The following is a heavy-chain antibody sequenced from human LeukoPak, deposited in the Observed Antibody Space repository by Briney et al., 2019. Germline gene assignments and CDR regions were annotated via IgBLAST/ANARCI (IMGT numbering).Heavy chain of an antibody. CDR2: ISGSGNST. V-gene: IGHV3-23*01. CDR3: AKHKGKLYQPYDY. J-gene: IGHJ4*02. Sequence: GGSLRLSCAASGFTFSSYAMSWVRQAPGKGLEWVSVISGSGNSTYYADSVKGRFTISRDSSKNTVYLQMNSLRAEDTAVYYCAKHKGKLYQPYDYWGQGTLVTVSS. D-gene: IGHD3-3*01. CDR1: GFTFSSYA.